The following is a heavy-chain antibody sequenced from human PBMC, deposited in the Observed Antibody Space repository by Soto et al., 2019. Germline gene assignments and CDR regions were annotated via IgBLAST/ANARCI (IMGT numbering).Heavy chain of an antibody. Sequence: GGSLRLSCAASGFPFDDYTMHLVRQSPGKGLEWVSLISCDGGSTYYADSVKGRFTISRDNSKNSLYLQMNSLRNEDTALYYCANDEQPGNFHDYGIDVWGKVRXVTVS. J-gene: IGHJ6*01. D-gene: IGHD6-13*01. CDR2: ISCDGGST. V-gene: IGHV3-43*01. CDR3: ANDEQPGNFHDYGIDV. CDR1: GFPFDDYT.